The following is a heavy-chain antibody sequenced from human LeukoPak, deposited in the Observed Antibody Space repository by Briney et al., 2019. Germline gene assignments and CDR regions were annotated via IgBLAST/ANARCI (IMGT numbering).Heavy chain of an antibody. CDR2: INHSGST. CDR3: ASSRDLGIAVAGTYRAVFDY. CDR1: GGSFSGYY. D-gene: IGHD6-19*01. J-gene: IGHJ4*02. V-gene: IGHV4-34*01. Sequence: SETQSLTCAVYGGSFSGYYWSWIRQPPGKGLEWIGEINHSGSTNYNPSLKSRVTISVDTSKNQFSLKLSSVTAADTAVYYCASSRDLGIAVAGTYRAVFDYWGQGTLVTVSS.